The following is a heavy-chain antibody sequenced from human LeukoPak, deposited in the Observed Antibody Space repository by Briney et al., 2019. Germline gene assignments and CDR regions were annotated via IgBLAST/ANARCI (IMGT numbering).Heavy chain of an antibody. CDR2: INPNYGAA. CDR1: GDTFTGYY. D-gene: IGHD6-13*01. Sequence: ASVKISCKASGDTFTGYYMRWVRQAPGKGLEWMGLINPNYGAAIYAEKFQGRVTITADTSTDTAYVELSSLRSEDTAVYYCATAGAAAGGYYFDYWGQGTLVTVSS. CDR3: ATAGAAAGGYYFDY. J-gene: IGHJ4*02. V-gene: IGHV1-69-2*01.